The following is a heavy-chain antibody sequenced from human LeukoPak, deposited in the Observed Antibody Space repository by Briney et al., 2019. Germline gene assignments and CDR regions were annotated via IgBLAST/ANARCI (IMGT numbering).Heavy chain of an antibody. CDR1: GFTFSSYA. CDR2: IRYDGSNK. D-gene: IGHD1-7*01. J-gene: IGHJ4*02. V-gene: IGHV3-30*02. CDR3: AKMVGSTGYFDY. Sequence: GGSLRLSCAASGFTFSSYAMSWVRQAPGKGLEWVAFIRYDGSNKYYADSVKGRFTISRDNSKNTLYLQMNSLRAEDTAVYYCAKMVGSTGYFDYWGQGTLVTVSS.